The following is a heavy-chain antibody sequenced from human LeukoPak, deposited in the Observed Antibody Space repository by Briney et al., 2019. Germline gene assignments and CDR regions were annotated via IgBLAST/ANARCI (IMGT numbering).Heavy chain of an antibody. D-gene: IGHD6-13*01. CDR2: IKSDGSST. J-gene: IGHJ4*02. Sequence: GGSLRLSCAASGFTFSNYWMHWVRQAPGKGPVWVSRIKSDGSSTIFADSVQGRFTISRDNGKSTLYLQRNSRRAEDTAVYYCARGGDSSNWYPGYFDYWGQGALVTVPS. V-gene: IGHV3-74*01. CDR1: GFTFSNYW. CDR3: ARGGDSSNWYPGYFDY.